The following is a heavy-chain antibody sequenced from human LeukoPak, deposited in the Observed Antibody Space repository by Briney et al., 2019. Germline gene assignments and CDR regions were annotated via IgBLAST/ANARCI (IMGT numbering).Heavy chain of an antibody. Sequence: ASVKVSCKASGYTFTSYGISWVRQAPGQGLEWMGWISAYNGNTNYAQKLQGRVTMTTDTSTSTAYMELRSLRSDDTAVYYCARAGPSYYDSSGLYYYYYMDVWGKGTTVTISS. J-gene: IGHJ6*03. CDR1: GYTFTSYG. CDR2: ISAYNGNT. D-gene: IGHD3-22*01. V-gene: IGHV1-18*01. CDR3: ARAGPSYYDSSGLYYYYYMDV.